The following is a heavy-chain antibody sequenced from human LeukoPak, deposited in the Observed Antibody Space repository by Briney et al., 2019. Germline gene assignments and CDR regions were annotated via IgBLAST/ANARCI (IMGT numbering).Heavy chain of an antibody. V-gene: IGHV3-23*01. CDR2: ISGSGGST. J-gene: IGHJ4*02. D-gene: IGHD2-2*01. CDR1: GFTFSNYA. Sequence: PGGSLRLSCAASGFTFSNYAMSWVRQAPGKGLEWVSAISGSGGSTYYADSVKGRFTISRDNSMNTLYLQVNSLRAEDTAVYYCAKDAVAVPTASDYWGQGTLVTVSS. CDR3: AKDAVAVPTASDY.